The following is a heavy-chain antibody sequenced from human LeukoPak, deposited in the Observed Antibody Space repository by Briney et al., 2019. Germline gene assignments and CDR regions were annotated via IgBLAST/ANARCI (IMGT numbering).Heavy chain of an antibody. J-gene: IGHJ3*02. V-gene: IGHV3-11*01. CDR1: GFTFSDYY. Sequence: KPGGSLRLSCAASGFTFSDYYMSWIRQAPGKGLEWVSYITSNGSTIYYADSMKGRFTISRDNAKHSLFLQLDSLRAEDTAVYYCARIGRPAAFDIWGQGTLVIVSS. CDR2: ITSNGSTI. CDR3: ARIGRPAAFDI. D-gene: IGHD6-6*01.